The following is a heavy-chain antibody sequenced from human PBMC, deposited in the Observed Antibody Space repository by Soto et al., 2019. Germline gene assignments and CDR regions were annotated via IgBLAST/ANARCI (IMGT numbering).Heavy chain of an antibody. D-gene: IGHD3-22*01. CDR1: GGSISSYY. V-gene: IGHV4-59*01. J-gene: IGHJ3*02. CDR2: IYYSGST. CDR3: AGSSGYYYFGAFDI. Sequence: SETLSLTCTVSGGSISSYYWSWIRQPPGKGLEWIGYIYYSGSTNYNPSLKSRVTISVDTSKNQFSLKLSSVTAADTAVYYCAGSSGYYYFGAFDIWGQGTMVTVSS.